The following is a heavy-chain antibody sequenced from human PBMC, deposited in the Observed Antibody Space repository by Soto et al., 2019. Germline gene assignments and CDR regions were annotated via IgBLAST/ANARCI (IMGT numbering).Heavy chain of an antibody. CDR1: GFSFSSYS. J-gene: IGHJ4*02. CDR3: ARVGGGLNIDY. D-gene: IGHD3-16*01. CDR2: ISSSSSYI. V-gene: IGHV3-21*01. Sequence: EVQLVESGGGLVKPGGSLRLSCAASGFSFSSYSMNWVRQAPGKGLEWVSSISSSSSYIYYADSVKGRFTISRDNAKNSLYLQMNSLRAEDTAVYYCARVGGGLNIDYWGQGTLVTVSS.